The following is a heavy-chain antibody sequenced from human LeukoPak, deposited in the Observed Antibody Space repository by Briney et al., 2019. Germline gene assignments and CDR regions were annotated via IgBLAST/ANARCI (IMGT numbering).Heavy chain of an antibody. CDR2: ISNSGSAI. J-gene: IGHJ4*02. D-gene: IGHD3-22*01. CDR1: GFTFSDYY. CDR3: ARTQYYYDSSGYYWFDY. V-gene: IGHV3-11*04. Sequence: PGGSLRLSCAASGFTFSDYYMSWIRQAPGKGLEWVSYISNSGSAIYYADSVKGRFTISRDNAKNSLYLQMNSLRAEDTAVYYCARTQYYYDSSGYYWFDYWGQGTLVTVSS.